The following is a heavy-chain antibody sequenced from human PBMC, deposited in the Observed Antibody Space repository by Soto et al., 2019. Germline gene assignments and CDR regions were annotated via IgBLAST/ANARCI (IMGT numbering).Heavy chain of an antibody. J-gene: IGHJ6*02. D-gene: IGHD1-1*01. Sequence: SVKVSCNASGGTFSSYTISWVRQAPGQGLEWMGRIIPILGIANYAQKFQGRVTITADKSTDTAYMELSSLRSEDTAVYYCATDPGTRSYYGMDVWGQGTTVTVSS. V-gene: IGHV1-69*04. CDR3: ATDPGTRSYYGMDV. CDR2: IIPILGIA. CDR1: GGTFSSYT.